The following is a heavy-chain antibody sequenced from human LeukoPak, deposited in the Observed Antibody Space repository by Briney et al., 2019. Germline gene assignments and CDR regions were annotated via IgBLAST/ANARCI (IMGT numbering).Heavy chain of an antibody. CDR1: GFTFSSYA. CDR3: AKGQGSTTGRFDS. D-gene: IGHD1-1*01. V-gene: IGHV3-23*01. CDR2: ISSSGDST. J-gene: IGHJ4*02. Sequence: PGGSLRLSCAASGFTFSSYAMSWVRQTPGKGLEWVSSISSSGDSTYSADSVKGRFTISRDNSKNSLFLQMIHLRAEDTAVYYCAKGQGSTTGRFDSWGQGTLVTVSS.